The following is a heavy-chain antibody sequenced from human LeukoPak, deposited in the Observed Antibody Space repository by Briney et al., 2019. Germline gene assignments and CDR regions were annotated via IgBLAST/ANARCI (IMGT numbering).Heavy chain of an antibody. CDR2: IQYDGRNK. CDR1: GFTFSCYA. V-gene: IGHV3-30*02. D-gene: IGHD2/OR15-2a*01. CDR3: AKDKNDTRDYSSMDV. J-gene: IGHJ6*03. Sequence: GGSLRLSCAASGFTFSCYAMLWVRQAPGKGLEWVAFIQYDGRNKCCADSVKGRFTVSRYNSKNTLYLQMNSLRVEDTDIYYCAKDKNDTRDYSSMDVWGKGTTVTVSS.